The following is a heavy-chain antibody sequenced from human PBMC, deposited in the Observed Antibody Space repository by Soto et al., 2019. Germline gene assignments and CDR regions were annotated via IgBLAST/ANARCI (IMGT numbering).Heavy chain of an antibody. CDR2: IYYAGST. CDR3: ARLGGSYQASEY. Sequence: SETLSLTCTVSGGSIRDYYWGWIRQPPGKGLEWIGYIYYAGSTKYNPSLKSRVTISVDSSKNQFSLKLDSVTAADTAVYYCARLGGSYQASEYWGQGPLVTVSS. V-gene: IGHV4-59*08. J-gene: IGHJ4*02. CDR1: GGSIRDYY. D-gene: IGHD3-22*01.